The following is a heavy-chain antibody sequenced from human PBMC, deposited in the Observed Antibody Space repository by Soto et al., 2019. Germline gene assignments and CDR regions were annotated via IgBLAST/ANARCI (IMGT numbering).Heavy chain of an antibody. CDR2: ISSSSRTI. CDR1: GFTFSSYT. V-gene: IGHV3-48*02. CDR3: ARAPSRALDY. D-gene: IGHD2-2*01. J-gene: IGHJ4*02. Sequence: EVQLEDSGGGLVQPGGSLRLSCAASGFTFSSYTMHWVRQAPGKGLEWISYISSSSRTIYYADSVKGRFTISRDNAQNSLYLQMTSLRDEDTAVYYCARAPSRALDYWGQGTLVTVSS.